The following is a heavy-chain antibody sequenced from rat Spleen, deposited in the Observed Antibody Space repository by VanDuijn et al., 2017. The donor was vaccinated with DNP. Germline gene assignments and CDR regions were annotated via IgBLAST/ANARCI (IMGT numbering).Heavy chain of an antibody. J-gene: IGHJ2*01. CDR3: ARDGQWDYLDY. CDR1: GFSLTSYG. CDR2: ISSGGST. D-gene: IGHD1-1*01. V-gene: IGHV2S12*01. Sequence: QVQLKESGPGLVQPSQTLSLTCTVSGFSLTSYGVSWVRQPPGKGLEWIAAISSGGSTYYNSVFKSRLSISRDISKNQIFLKMNSLQTDDTATYYCARDGQWDYLDYWGQGVMVTVSS.